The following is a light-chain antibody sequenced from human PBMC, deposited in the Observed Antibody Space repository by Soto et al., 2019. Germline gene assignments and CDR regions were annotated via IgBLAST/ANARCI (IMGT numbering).Light chain of an antibody. CDR3: QQYYSYPLT. Sequence: AIRMTQSPSSLSASTGDRVTITCRASQGISSYLAWYQQKPGKAPKLLIYAASTLQSGVTSRFSGSGSGTDFTLTITCLQSEDFATYYCQQYYSYPLTFGQGTKVE. CDR2: AAS. J-gene: IGKJ1*01. V-gene: IGKV1-8*01. CDR1: QGISSY.